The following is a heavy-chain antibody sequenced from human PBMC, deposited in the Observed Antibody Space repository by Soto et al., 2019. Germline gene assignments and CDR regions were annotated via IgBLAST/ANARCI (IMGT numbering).Heavy chain of an antibody. Sequence: QVHLVQSGAEVKKPGASVKVSCKGSGYTFTTYGITWVRQAPGQGLEWMGWISAHNGNTNYAQKPQGRVTGTRDTSTSTAYMELRSLSSDDTAVYYCARGRYGDYWGQGALVTVSS. CDR2: ISAHNGNT. CDR3: ARGRYGDY. V-gene: IGHV1-18*01. CDR1: GYTFTTYG. J-gene: IGHJ4*02. D-gene: IGHD1-1*01.